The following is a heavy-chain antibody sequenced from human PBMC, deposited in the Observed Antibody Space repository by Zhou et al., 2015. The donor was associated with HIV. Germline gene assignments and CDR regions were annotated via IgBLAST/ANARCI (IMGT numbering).Heavy chain of an antibody. J-gene: IGHJ6*02. CDR1: GYTFTGFSGYY. CDR2: INPNSGGT. Sequence: QVQLVQSGAEVKKPGASVKVSCKASGYTFTGFSGYYMHWVRQAPGQGLEWMGWINPNSGGTNYAQKFQGRVTMTRDTSINTAYMQLRRLRSDDTAVYYCATGCSTTRCFTEYGMDVWGQGTTVTVSS. CDR3: ATGCSTTRCFTEYGMDV. V-gene: IGHV1-2*02. D-gene: IGHD2-2*02.